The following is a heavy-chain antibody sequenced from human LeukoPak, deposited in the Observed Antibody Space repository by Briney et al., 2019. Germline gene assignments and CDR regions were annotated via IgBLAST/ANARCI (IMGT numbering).Heavy chain of an antibody. D-gene: IGHD1-14*01. CDR2: IKQDGSEK. V-gene: IGHV3-7*01. Sequence: GGSLRLSCAASGFTFSSYWMTWVRQAPGKGLEWVANIKQDGSEKYYVDSVKGRFTISRDNAKNSLNLQMNSLRAEDTAVYYCARHRNQRTWYGYYYYYMDVWGKGTTVTISS. J-gene: IGHJ6*03. CDR3: ARHRNQRTWYGYYYYYMDV. CDR1: GFTFSSYW.